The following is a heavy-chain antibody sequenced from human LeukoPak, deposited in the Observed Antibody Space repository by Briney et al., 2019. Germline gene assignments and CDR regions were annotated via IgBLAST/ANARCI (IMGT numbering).Heavy chain of an antibody. CDR2: IYDSETT. CDR1: GGSISSYY. Sequence: SETLSLTCTVSGGSISSYYWNWIRQSPGKGLEWIAYIYDSETTKYNPSLKSRVTISVDTSKNQFSLNLRSVTAADTAVYYCAIGGTHWSWKFDYWGQGTLVTVSS. J-gene: IGHJ4*02. V-gene: IGHV4-59*01. CDR3: AIGGTHWSWKFDY. D-gene: IGHD1-1*01.